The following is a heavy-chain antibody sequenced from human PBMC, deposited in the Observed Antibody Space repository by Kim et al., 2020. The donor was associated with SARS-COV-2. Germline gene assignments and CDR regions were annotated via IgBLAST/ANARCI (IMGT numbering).Heavy chain of an antibody. D-gene: IGHD2-15*01. CDR1: GFTFSSYS. J-gene: IGHJ6*02. V-gene: IGHV3-48*04. CDR2: ISSSSSTI. CDR3: ARESGSSWYYYYGMDV. Sequence: GGSLRLSCAASGFTFSSYSMNWVRQAPGKGLEWVSYISSSSSTIYYADSVKGRFTISRDNAKNSLYLQMNSLRAEDTAVYYCARESGSSWYYYYGMDVWGQGTTVTVSS.